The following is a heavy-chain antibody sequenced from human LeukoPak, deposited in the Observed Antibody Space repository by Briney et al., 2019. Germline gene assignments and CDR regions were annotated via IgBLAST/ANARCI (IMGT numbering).Heavy chain of an antibody. CDR1: GGSFSGYY. CDR3: ARVGESVAADY. J-gene: IGHJ4*02. Sequence: PSETLSLTYAVYGGSFSGYYWSWIRQPPGKGLEWIGEINHSGSTNYNPSLKSRVTISVDTSKNQFSLKLSSVTAADTAVYYCARVGESVAADYWGQGTLVTVSS. D-gene: IGHD4-23*01. V-gene: IGHV4-34*01. CDR2: INHSGST.